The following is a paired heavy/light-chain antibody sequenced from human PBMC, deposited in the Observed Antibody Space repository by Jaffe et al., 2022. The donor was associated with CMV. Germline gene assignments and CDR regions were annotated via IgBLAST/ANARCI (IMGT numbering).Heavy chain of an antibody. D-gene: IGHD6-13*01. CDR3: ARDPSGSSWYHDF. Sequence: QVQLVQSETEVKKPGASVKVSCKASGYTFTSYGISWVRQAPGQGLEWMGRISTYNGNTNYAQKFQGRVTMTTDTSTTTAYMELRSLRSDDTAVFYCARDPSGSSWYHDFWGQGTLVTVSS. CDR1: GYTFTSYG. V-gene: IGHV1-18*01. CDR2: ISTYNGNT. J-gene: IGHJ4*02.
Light chain of an antibody. Sequence: SYELTQPPSVSVSPGQTASITCSGDKLGEKYACWYQQKPGQSPVLVIYQDSRRPSGIPERFSGSNSGNTATLTISGTQAMDEADYYCQAWDSSTGVVFGGGTKLTVL. CDR1: KLGEKY. CDR3: QAWDSSTGVV. J-gene: IGLJ2*01. V-gene: IGLV3-1*01. CDR2: QDS.